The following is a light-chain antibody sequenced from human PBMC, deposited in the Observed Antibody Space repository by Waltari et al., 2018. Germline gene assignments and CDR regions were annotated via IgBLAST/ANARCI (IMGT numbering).Light chain of an antibody. CDR2: NNH. CDR1: SSDIGSNT. Sequence: QSVLPQPPSASGTPGQRVTISCSGRSSDIGSNTVNWYQHLPGTAPRLLIYNNHYRPSGVPDRFSGSKSGTSASLAISGLQSEDEAVFYCATWDDSLKGFVFGSGTKVTVL. CDR3: ATWDDSLKGFV. J-gene: IGLJ1*01. V-gene: IGLV1-44*01.